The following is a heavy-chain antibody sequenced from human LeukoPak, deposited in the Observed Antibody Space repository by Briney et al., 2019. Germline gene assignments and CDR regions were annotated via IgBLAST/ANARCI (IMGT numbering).Heavy chain of an antibody. J-gene: IGHJ4*02. Sequence: HVASVKVSCKASGYTFTSYYIHWVRQAPGQGLEWMGIINPSGGSTTYTQKFRGRVTMTRDTSTSTVYMELSSLRSEDTAVYYCAKDKGDFWSGHHYWGQGTLVTVSS. CDR3: AKDKGDFWSGHHY. CDR1: GYTFTSYY. D-gene: IGHD3-3*01. V-gene: IGHV1-46*01. CDR2: INPSGGST.